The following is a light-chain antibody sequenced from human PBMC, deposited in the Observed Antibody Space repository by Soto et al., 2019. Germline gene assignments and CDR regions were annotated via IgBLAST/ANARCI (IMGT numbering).Light chain of an antibody. CDR2: GAS. J-gene: IGKJ5*01. CDR1: QSVTSNY. CDR3: QHRSNWPVT. V-gene: IGKV3D-20*02. Sequence: EIALTQSPGTLSLSPGERATLSCRASQSVTSNYLAWYQQKPGQAPRLLIYGASSRATGIPDRFSGSGSGTDFTLTISSLEPEDFAVYYCQHRSNWPVTFGQGTRLEI.